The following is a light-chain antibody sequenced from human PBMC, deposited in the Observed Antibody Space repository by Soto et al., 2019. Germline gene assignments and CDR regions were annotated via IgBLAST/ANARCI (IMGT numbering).Light chain of an antibody. CDR2: GAS. V-gene: IGKV3-20*01. J-gene: IGKJ5*01. Sequence: EIVLTQSPGTLSLSPGERATLSCRASQRVSSSNLAWYQQKRGQAPRLLISGASSRTTGIPDRFTGSGSGTDFTLTISRLEPEDFAVYYSQQYGSSPITFGQGTRLEIK. CDR1: QRVSSSN. CDR3: QQYGSSPIT.